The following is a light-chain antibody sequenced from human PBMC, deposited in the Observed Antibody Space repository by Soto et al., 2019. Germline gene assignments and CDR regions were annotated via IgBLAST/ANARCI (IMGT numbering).Light chain of an antibody. CDR3: QRGSKTPPT. Sequence: DIQMTQSPSSLSASVGDRVTITCRASQSISSYLNWYQQKPGKAPKLLIYAASRLQSGVPSRFSGSGSGADFTLAISSLQPGDFATYFCQRGSKTPPTFGQGPKVEVK. CDR2: AAS. V-gene: IGKV1-39*01. CDR1: QSISSY. J-gene: IGKJ1*01.